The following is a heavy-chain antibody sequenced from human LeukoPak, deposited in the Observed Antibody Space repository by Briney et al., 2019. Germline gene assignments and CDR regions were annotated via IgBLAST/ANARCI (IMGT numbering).Heavy chain of an antibody. Sequence: PSETLSLTCAVYGGSFSGYYWSWIRQPPGKGLEWIGEINHSGSTNYNPSLKSRVTISVDTSKNQFSLKLSSVTAADTAVYYCARGPALKRNSGSYKAAFDYWGQGTLVTVSS. D-gene: IGHD1-26*01. V-gene: IGHV4-34*01. J-gene: IGHJ4*02. CDR3: ARGPALKRNSGSYKAAFDY. CDR2: INHSGST. CDR1: GGSFSGYY.